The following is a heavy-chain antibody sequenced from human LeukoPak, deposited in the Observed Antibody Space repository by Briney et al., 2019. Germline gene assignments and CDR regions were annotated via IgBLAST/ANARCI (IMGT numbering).Heavy chain of an antibody. D-gene: IGHD3-10*01. J-gene: IGHJ4*02. CDR2: IKPDGSEK. CDR1: GFTFSSYW. Sequence: GGSLRLSCAASGFTFSSYWMSWVRQAPGKGLEWVATIKPDGSEKYYVDSVRGRFTISRDNAENSLFLQMNSLRAEDTAVYYCARDSGDRTVDYWGQGTLVTVSS. CDR3: ARDSGDRTVDY. V-gene: IGHV3-7*01.